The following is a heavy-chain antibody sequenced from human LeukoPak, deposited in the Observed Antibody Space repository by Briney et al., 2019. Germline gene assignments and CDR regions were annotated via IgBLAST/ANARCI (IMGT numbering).Heavy chain of an antibody. J-gene: IGHJ4*02. D-gene: IGHD3-10*01. CDR3: ARAGALGGLWFGEPHDY. CDR2: IRYDGSNK. V-gene: IGHV3-30*02. CDR1: GFTFSSYG. Sequence: PGGSLRLTCAASGFTFSSYGMHWVRQAPGKGLEWVAFIRYDGSNKYYADSVKSRFTISRDNSKNTLYLQMNSLRADDTAVYYCARAGALGGLWFGEPHDYWGQGTLVTVSS.